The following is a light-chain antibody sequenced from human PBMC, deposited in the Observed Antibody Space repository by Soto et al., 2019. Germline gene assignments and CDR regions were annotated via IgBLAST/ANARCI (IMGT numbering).Light chain of an antibody. CDR3: MQALHAPWT. J-gene: IGKJ1*01. Sequence: DIVMTQSPLSLPVTPGEPASISCRSSQSLLHSNGYYYLDWYLQKPGQSPQVLIYLGSHRASGVPDRFSGSGSGTDFTLKICRVEAEDVGVYYCMQALHAPWTFGQGTKVEVK. CDR2: LGS. CDR1: QSLLHSNGYYY. V-gene: IGKV2-28*01.